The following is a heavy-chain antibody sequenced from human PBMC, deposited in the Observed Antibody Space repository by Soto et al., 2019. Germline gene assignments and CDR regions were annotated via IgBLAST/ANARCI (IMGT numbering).Heavy chain of an antibody. Sequence: PSETLSLTCTVSGGSISSYYWSWIRQPPGKGLEWIGYIYYSGCTNYNPSLKSRVTISVDTSKNQFSLKLSSVTAADTAVYYCAREYSSGWASDAFDIWGQGTMVTVSS. CDR2: IYYSGCT. CDR1: GGSISSYY. V-gene: IGHV4-59*12. CDR3: AREYSSGWASDAFDI. J-gene: IGHJ3*02. D-gene: IGHD6-19*01.